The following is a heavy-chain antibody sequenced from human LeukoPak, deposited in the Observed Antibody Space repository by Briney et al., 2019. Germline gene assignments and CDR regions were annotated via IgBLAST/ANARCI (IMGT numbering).Heavy chain of an antibody. CDR3: ARDSYSSGPYCFDF. CDR2: ISYDGSNK. Sequence: GGSLRLSCAASGFTFSSYGMHWVRQAPGKGLEWVALISYDGSNKYYADSVKGRFTISRDNSKNTLYLQMNSLRAEDTAVYYCARDSYSSGPYCFDFWGQGTLVTVSS. V-gene: IGHV3-30*19. J-gene: IGHJ4*02. CDR1: GFTFSSYG. D-gene: IGHD6-19*01.